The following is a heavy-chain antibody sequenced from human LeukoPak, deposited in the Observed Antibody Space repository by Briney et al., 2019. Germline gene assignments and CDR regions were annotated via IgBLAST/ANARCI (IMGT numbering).Heavy chain of an antibody. CDR1: GVSINSGDYY. J-gene: IGHJ5*02. V-gene: IGHV4-31*03. D-gene: IGHD3-10*01. CDR3: ARRGVGKAFDH. CDR2: NHYSGSS. Sequence: SETLSLICTVSGVSINSGDYYRSWIRQHPGKGLEWIGYNHYSGSSYYIPSLKSRVTISLDTSKSQFSLELSSVTAADTAVYYCARRGVGKAFDHWGQGTLVTVSS.